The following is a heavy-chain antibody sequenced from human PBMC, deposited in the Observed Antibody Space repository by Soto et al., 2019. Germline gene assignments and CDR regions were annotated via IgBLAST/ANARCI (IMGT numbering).Heavy chain of an antibody. CDR1: GYTFTSYD. CDR3: ARGYLSDYDFWSGSLSGDYYGMDV. J-gene: IGHJ6*02. CDR2: MNPNSGNT. V-gene: IGHV1-8*01. D-gene: IGHD3-3*01. Sequence: GASVKVSCKASGYTFTSYDINWVRQATGQGLEWMGWMNPNSGNTGYAQKFQGRVTMTRNTSISTAYMELSSLRSEDTAVYYCARGYLSDYDFWSGSLSGDYYGMDVWGQGTTVTVSS.